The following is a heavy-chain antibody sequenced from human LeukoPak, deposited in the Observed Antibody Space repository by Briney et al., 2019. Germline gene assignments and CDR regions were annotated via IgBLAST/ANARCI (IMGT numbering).Heavy chain of an antibody. CDR1: GDSVSSNSVA. CDR3: ARDNFYFDY. V-gene: IGHV6-1*01. CDR2: TYYRSKWYN. D-gene: IGHD1-20*01. Sequence: SQTLSLTCAISGDSVSSNSVAWNWIRQSPSRGLEWLGRTYYRSKWYNDYAVSVRSRIIINPDTSKNQFPLQLNSVTPEDTAVYYCARDNFYFDYWGQGTLVTVSS. J-gene: IGHJ4*02.